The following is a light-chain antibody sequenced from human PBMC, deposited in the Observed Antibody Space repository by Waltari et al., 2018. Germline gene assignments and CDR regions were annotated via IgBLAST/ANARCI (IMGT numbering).Light chain of an antibody. J-gene: IGKJ1*01. CDR3: QQYNNWPPGT. V-gene: IGKV3-15*01. Sequence: EIVMPQSPATLSVPPGGRAPLSCTASQSVSSNLAWYQQKPGQAPRLPIYGASTRATGIPARFSGGGSGTEFILIISSLQSEDFAVYYCQQYNNWPPGTFGQGTKVEIK. CDR2: GAS. CDR1: QSVSSN.